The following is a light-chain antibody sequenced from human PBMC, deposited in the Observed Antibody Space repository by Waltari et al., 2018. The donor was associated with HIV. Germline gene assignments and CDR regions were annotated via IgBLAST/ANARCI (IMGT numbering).Light chain of an antibody. V-gene: IGLV3-25*03. J-gene: IGLJ7*01. CDR3: QSADSSGTYAV. CDR1: ALPKQY. Sequence: SYELTQPSSVSVSPGQTARITCSGDALPKQYAYWYHQKPGQAPGLVIYKDTERPSGIPERFSGSSSGTTVTLTISGVQAEDEGDYYCQSADSSGTYAVFGGGTQLTVL. CDR2: KDT.